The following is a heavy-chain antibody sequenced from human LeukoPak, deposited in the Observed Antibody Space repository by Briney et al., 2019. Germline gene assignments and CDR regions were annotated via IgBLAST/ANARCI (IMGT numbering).Heavy chain of an antibody. CDR1: GFTFSSYG. D-gene: IGHD6-19*01. CDR3: AKDHGSGWLYYFDY. V-gene: IGHV3-30*02. Sequence: PGGSLRLSCAASGFTFSSYGMHWVRQAPGKGLEWVAFIRYDGSNKYYADSVKGRFTISRDNSKNTLYLQINSLRAEDTAVYYCAKDHGSGWLYYFDYWGQGTLVTVSS. J-gene: IGHJ4*02. CDR2: IRYDGSNK.